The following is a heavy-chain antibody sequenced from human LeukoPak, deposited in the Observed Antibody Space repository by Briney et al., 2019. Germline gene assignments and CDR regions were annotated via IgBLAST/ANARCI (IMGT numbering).Heavy chain of an antibody. Sequence: SVKVSCRASGGTFSSYAISWVRQAPGQGLEWMGRIIPIFGIANYAQKFQGRVTITADKSTSTAYMELSSLRSEDTAVYYCARGDSVAGTTDYYYGMDVWGQGTTVTVSS. J-gene: IGHJ6*02. CDR2: IIPIFGIA. CDR3: ARGDSVAGTTDYYYGMDV. CDR1: GGTFSSYA. D-gene: IGHD6-19*01. V-gene: IGHV1-69*04.